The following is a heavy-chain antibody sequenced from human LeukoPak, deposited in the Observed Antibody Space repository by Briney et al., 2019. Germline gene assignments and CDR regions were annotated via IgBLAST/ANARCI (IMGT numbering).Heavy chain of an antibody. Sequence: GASVKVSCKASGYTFTSYDINWVRQATGQGLEWMGWMNPNSGITGYAQKFQGRVTMTRNTSISTAYMELSSLRSEDTAVYYCARGLDYDFWSGYFRPRAYFDYWGQGTLVTVSS. V-gene: IGHV1-8*01. CDR1: GYTFTSYD. J-gene: IGHJ4*02. D-gene: IGHD3-3*01. CDR2: MNPNSGIT. CDR3: ARGLDYDFWSGYFRPRAYFDY.